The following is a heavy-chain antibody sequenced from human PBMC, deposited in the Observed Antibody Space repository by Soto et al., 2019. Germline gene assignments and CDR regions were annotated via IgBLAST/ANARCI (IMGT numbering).Heavy chain of an antibody. J-gene: IGHJ3*02. CDR3: ARDGTFGAKGGSLDI. CDR1: GFTFRTYG. CDR2: FWYDGSNK. Sequence: QVQLVESGGGVVQPGRSLRLSCEASGFTFRTYGMHWVRQAPGKGLEWVAMFWYDGSNKYYAESVKGRFTISRDNSKNTLYLQMNSLRAEDTAVYYCARDGTFGAKGGSLDIWGQGKMVTVSS. V-gene: IGHV3-33*01. D-gene: IGHD3-16*01.